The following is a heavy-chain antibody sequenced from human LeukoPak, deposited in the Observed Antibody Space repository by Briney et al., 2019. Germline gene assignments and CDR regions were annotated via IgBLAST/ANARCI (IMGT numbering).Heavy chain of an antibody. Sequence: VKPSETLSLTCTVSGYSISSGYYWGWIRQPPGKGLEWIGSIYHSGSTYYNPSLKSPVTISVDTSKNQLSLKLSSVTAADTAVYYCARASYSNYGQVYYWGQGTLVTVSS. V-gene: IGHV4-38-2*02. D-gene: IGHD4-11*01. J-gene: IGHJ4*02. CDR1: GYSISSGYY. CDR3: ARASYSNYGQVYY. CDR2: IYHSGST.